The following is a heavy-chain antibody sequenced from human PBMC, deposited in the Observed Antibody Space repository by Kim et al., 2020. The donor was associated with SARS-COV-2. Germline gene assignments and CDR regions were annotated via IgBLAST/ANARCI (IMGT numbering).Heavy chain of an antibody. J-gene: IGHJ6*01. CDR1: GGTFSSYA. CDR3: AYSSGSWGYYNYHYGIDV. Sequence: SVKVSCKASGGTFSSYAISWVRQAPGQGLEWMGRIIPILGIANYAQKFQGRVTITADKSTSTAYMELSSLRSEDKAVYYCAYSSGSWGYYNYHYGIDVW. CDR2: IIPILGIA. D-gene: IGHD6-19*01. V-gene: IGHV1-69*04.